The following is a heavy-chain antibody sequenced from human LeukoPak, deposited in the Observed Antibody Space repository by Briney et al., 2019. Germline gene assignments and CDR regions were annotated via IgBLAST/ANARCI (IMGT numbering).Heavy chain of an antibody. CDR3: AGERLGYSYGRNYGMDV. CDR2: IYYSGST. J-gene: IGHJ6*02. CDR1: GGSISSYY. Sequence: SETLSLTCTVSGGSISSYYWSWIRQPPGKGLEWIGYIYYSGSTNYNPSLKSRVTISVDTSKNQFSLKLSSVTAADTAVYYCAGERLGYSYGRNYGMDVWGQGTTVTVSS. D-gene: IGHD5-18*01. V-gene: IGHV4-59*01.